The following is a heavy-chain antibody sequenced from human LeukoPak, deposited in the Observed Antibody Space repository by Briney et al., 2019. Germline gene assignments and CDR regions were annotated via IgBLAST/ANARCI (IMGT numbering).Heavy chain of an antibody. CDR2: IIPILGIA. Sequence: SVKVSCKASGGTFSSYAISWVRRAPGQGLEWMGRIIPILGIANYAQKFQGRVTITADKSTSTAYMELSSLRSEDTAVYYCARDEGVGDYGDSNAFDIWGQGTMVTVSS. V-gene: IGHV1-69*04. D-gene: IGHD4-17*01. CDR1: GGTFSSYA. J-gene: IGHJ3*02. CDR3: ARDEGVGDYGDSNAFDI.